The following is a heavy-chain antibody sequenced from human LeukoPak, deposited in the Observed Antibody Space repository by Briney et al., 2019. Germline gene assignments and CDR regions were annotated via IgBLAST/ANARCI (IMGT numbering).Heavy chain of an antibody. J-gene: IGHJ5*02. CDR1: GGSISSDY. V-gene: IGHV4-59*01. D-gene: IGHD3-10*01. Sequence: PSETLSLTRTVSGGSISSDYWSWIRQPPGKGLEWIGYIYYSGSTNYNPSLKSRVTISVDTSKNQFSLKLSSVTAADTAVYYCARGSYGSGSYLSWGQGTLVTVSS. CDR3: ARGSYGSGSYLS. CDR2: IYYSGST.